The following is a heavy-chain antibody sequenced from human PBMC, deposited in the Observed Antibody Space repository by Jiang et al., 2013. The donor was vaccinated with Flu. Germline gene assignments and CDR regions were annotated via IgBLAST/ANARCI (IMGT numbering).Heavy chain of an antibody. D-gene: IGHD3-3*01. Sequence: GPGLVKPSETLSLTCTVSGGSISSYYWSWIRQPPGKGLEWIGYIYYSGSTNYNPSLKSRVTISVDTSKNQFSLKLSSVTAADTAVYYCARAEIYDFWSGYYGDWGQGTL. V-gene: IGHV4-59*01. CDR1: GGSISSYY. J-gene: IGHJ4*02. CDR2: IYYSGST. CDR3: ARAEIYDFWSGYYGD.